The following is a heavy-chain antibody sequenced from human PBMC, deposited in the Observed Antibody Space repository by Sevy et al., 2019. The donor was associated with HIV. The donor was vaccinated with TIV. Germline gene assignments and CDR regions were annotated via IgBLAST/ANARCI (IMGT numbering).Heavy chain of an antibody. CDR2: ISGSGGST. CDR1: GFTFSSYA. CDR3: AKEDIVVVVAAKKGWFDP. D-gene: IGHD2-15*01. Sequence: GGSLRLSCAASGFTFSSYAMSWVRQAPGKGLERVSAISGSGGSTYYADSVKGRFTISRDNSKNTLYLQMNSLRAEDTAVYYCAKEDIVVVVAAKKGWFDPWGQGTLVTVSS. J-gene: IGHJ5*02. V-gene: IGHV3-23*01.